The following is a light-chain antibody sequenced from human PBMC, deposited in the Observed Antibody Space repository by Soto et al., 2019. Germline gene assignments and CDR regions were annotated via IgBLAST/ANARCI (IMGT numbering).Light chain of an antibody. CDR1: SSDVGGYNY. J-gene: IGLJ3*02. V-gene: IGLV2-11*01. CDR3: AVWDDSLSGWV. CDR2: DVS. Sequence: QSVLTQPRSVSGSPGQSVTISCTGTSSDVGGYNYVSWYQQHPGKAPKLMIYDVSKRPSGVPDRFSGSKSGNTASLTISGLQAEDEADYYCAVWDDSLSGWVFGGGTKLTVL.